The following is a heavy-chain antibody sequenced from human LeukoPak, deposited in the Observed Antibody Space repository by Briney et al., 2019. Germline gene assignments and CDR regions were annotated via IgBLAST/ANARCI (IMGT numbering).Heavy chain of an antibody. J-gene: IGHJ4*02. CDR2: MNPNSGNT. CDR3: ARQDSDFWSGYYPAFDY. D-gene: IGHD3-3*01. V-gene: IGHV1-8*01. CDR1: GYTFTSYD. Sequence: ASVKVSCKASGYTFTSYDINWVRQATGQGLEWMGWMNPNSGNTGYAQKFQGRVTMTRDTSISTAYMELSRLRSDDTAVYYCARQDSDFWSGYYPAFDYWGQGTLVTVSS.